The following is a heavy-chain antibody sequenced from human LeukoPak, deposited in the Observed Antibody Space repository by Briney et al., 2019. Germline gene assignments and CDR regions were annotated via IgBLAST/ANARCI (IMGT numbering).Heavy chain of an antibody. V-gene: IGHV4-38-2*02. CDR3: ARVCSSSWYTQNWFDP. CDR1: GYSISSGYY. D-gene: IGHD6-13*01. Sequence: ASETLSLTCTVSGYSISSGYYWGWIRQPPGKGLEWIGSIYHSGSTYYNPSLKSRVTISVDTSKNQFSLKLSSVTAADTAVYYCARVCSSSWYTQNWFDPWGQGTLVTVSS. J-gene: IGHJ5*02. CDR2: IYHSGST.